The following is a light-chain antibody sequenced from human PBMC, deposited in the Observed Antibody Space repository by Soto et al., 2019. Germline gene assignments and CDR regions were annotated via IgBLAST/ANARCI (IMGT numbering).Light chain of an antibody. CDR1: QSVSSSS. CDR3: QQYGRSPLT. CDR2: GAS. V-gene: IGKV3-20*01. J-gene: IGKJ4*01. Sequence: IVLTQSPGTLSLSPGERTTLSCRASQSVSSSSLAWFQQKPGQAPRLLIYGASSRATGIPDRFSGSGSGTDFTLTISRLEPEDFAVYHCQQYGRSPLTFGGGTKVDIK.